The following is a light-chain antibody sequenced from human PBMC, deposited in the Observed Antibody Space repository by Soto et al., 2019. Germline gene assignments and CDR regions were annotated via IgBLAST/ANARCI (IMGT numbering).Light chain of an antibody. CDR2: GAS. CDR1: QSVRSRY. CDR3: QQYGSSPYT. Sequence: ESVLTQSPGTLSLSPGERANLSCRASQSVRSRYLAWYQQKPGQAPRLLIYGASSRATGIPDRFSGSGSGTDFTLTISRLEPEDFAVYYCQQYGSSPYTFGRGTKLEIK. V-gene: IGKV3-20*01. J-gene: IGKJ2*01.